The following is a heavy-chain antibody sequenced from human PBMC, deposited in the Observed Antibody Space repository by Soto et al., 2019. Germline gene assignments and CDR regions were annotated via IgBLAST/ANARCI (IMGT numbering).Heavy chain of an antibody. V-gene: IGHV4-39*01. CDR2: IYYSGST. Sequence: SETLSLTCTVSGGSISSSSYYWGWIRQPPGKGLEWIGSIYYSGSTYYNPSLKSRVTISVDTSKNQFSLMLSSVTAADTAVYYCASPNYDFWSGPLSPGHFDYWGQGTLVTVSS. J-gene: IGHJ4*02. CDR1: GGSISSSSYY. D-gene: IGHD3-3*01. CDR3: ASPNYDFWSGPLSPGHFDY.